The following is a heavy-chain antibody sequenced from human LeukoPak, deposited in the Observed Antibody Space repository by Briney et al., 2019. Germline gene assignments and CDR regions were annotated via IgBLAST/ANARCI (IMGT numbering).Heavy chain of an antibody. D-gene: IGHD4-17*01. V-gene: IGHV3-33*01. Sequence: GRSLRLSCAASGFTFSTFGMHWVRQAPGKGLEWVAVVWSDGNGKFHADSVKGRFTISRDNSKNTLYLQMNNLRAEDTAVYYCVRVLTVTFDSWGQGTLATVSS. CDR1: GFTFSTFG. CDR2: VWSDGNGK. CDR3: VRVLTVTFDS. J-gene: IGHJ4*02.